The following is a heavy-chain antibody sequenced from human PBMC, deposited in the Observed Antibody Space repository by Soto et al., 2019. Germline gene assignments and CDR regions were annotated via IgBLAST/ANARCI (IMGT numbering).Heavy chain of an antibody. V-gene: IGHV1-2*04. CDR1: GYTFTGYY. CDR2: INPNSGGT. CDR3: ALAGYSSSYDAFDI. D-gene: IGHD6-13*01. J-gene: IGHJ3*02. Sequence: ASVKVSCKASGYTFTGYYMHWVRQAPGQGLEWMGWINPNSGGTNYAQKFQGWVTMTRDTSISTAYMELSRLRSDDTAVYYCALAGYSSSYDAFDIWGQGTMVTVSS.